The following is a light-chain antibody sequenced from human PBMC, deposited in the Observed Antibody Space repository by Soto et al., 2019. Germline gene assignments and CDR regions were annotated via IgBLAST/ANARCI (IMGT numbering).Light chain of an antibody. J-gene: IGKJ1*01. CDR3: QQYGTSPWT. CDR1: QTVRSNY. Sequence: EFVLTQSPGTLSLSPGERATLSCRASQTVRSNYLAWYQQKPGQAPRLLLYGASSRATGIPGRFSGSGSGTDFTLTISRLEPEDFAVYYCQQYGTSPWTFGQGTKVDIK. CDR2: GAS. V-gene: IGKV3-20*01.